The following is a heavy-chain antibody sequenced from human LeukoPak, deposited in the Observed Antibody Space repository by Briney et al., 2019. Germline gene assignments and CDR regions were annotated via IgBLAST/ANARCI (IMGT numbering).Heavy chain of an antibody. CDR2: IYSGGST. CDR3: ASQRGYTGHFDY. V-gene: IGHV3-66*04. Sequence: GGSLRLSCAASGFTVSSNYMSWVRQAPGEGLEWVSVIYSGGSTYYADSVKGRFTISRDNSKNTLYLQMNSLRAEDTAVYYCASQRGYTGHFDYWGQGTLVTVSS. J-gene: IGHJ4*02. D-gene: IGHD5-12*01. CDR1: GFTVSSNY.